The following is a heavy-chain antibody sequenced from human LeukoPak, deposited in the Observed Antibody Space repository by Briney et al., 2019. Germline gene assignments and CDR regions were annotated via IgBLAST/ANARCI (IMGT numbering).Heavy chain of an antibody. CDR3: ARDLGVRGVKYYYYYYGMDV. CDR1: GFTFSSYA. J-gene: IGHJ6*02. CDR2: ISYDGSNK. V-gene: IGHV3-30-3*01. D-gene: IGHD3-10*01. Sequence: GGSLRLSCAASGFTFSSYAMHWVRQAPGKGLEWVAVISYDGSNKYYADSVKGRFTISRDNSKNTLYLQMNSLRAEDTAVYYCARDLGVRGVKYYYYYYGMDVWGQGTTVTVSS.